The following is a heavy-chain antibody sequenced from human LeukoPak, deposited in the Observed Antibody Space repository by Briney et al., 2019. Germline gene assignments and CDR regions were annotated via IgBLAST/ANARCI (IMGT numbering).Heavy chain of an antibody. D-gene: IGHD3-22*01. CDR1: GGSISSYY. V-gene: IGHV4-59*01. CDR2: IYYSGST. J-gene: IGHJ4*02. Sequence: SETLSLTCTVSGGSISSYYWSWIRQPPGKGLEWIGYIYYSGSTNYNPSLKSRVTISVDTSKNQFSLKLSSVTAADTAVYYCAREAREPDGDSSGYFDCWGQGTLVTVSS. CDR3: AREAREPDGDSSGYFDC.